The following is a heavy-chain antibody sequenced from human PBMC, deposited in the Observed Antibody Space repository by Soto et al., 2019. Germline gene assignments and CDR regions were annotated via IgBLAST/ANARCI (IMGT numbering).Heavy chain of an antibody. CDR1: GGSISSYY. D-gene: IGHD3-10*01. V-gene: IGHV4-59*01. J-gene: IGHJ5*02. CDR2: IYYSGST. Sequence: QVQLQESGPGLVKPSETLSLTCTVSGGSISSYYWSWIRQPPGKGLEWIGYIYYSGSTNYNPSLKSRVTISVDTSKNPFSPKLSSVTAADTAVYYCARMYYYGSGSLNWFDPWGQGTLVTVSS. CDR3: ARMYYYGSGSLNWFDP.